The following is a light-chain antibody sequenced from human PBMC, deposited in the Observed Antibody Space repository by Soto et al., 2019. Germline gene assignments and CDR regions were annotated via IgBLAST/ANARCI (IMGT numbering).Light chain of an antibody. CDR3: QVWDSSSDHS. CDR1: NIGSKS. Sequence: SYELTQPPSVSVAPGKTARITCGGNNIGSKSVHWYQQKPGKAPVLVIYYDSDRPSGIPERFSGSNSGNTATLTISRVEAGDEAEYYCQVWDSSSDHSFGGVTKLTVL. CDR2: YDS. J-gene: IGLJ2*01. V-gene: IGLV3-21*04.